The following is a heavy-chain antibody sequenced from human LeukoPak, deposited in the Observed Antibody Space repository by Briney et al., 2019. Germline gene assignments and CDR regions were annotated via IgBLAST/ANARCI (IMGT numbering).Heavy chain of an antibody. CDR1: GGSFSGYY. Sequence: SETLSLTCAVYGGSFSGYYWSWIRQPPGKGLEWIGEINHGGSTNYNPSLKGRVTISVDTSKNQFSLKLSSVTAADTAVYYCARHKDSSSWYVFRPGNWFDPWGQGTLVTVSS. CDR2: INHGGST. CDR3: ARHKDSSSWYVFRPGNWFDP. V-gene: IGHV4-34*01. J-gene: IGHJ5*02. D-gene: IGHD6-13*01.